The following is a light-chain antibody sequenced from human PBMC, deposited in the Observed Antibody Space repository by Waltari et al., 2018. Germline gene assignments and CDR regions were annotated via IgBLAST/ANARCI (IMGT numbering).Light chain of an antibody. J-gene: IGLJ3*02. CDR3: NSRDNTNLAVV. V-gene: IGLV3-19*01. CDR2: GQD. Sequence: SSELTQDPTVSVALGQTVSITCQGDIIRMYTVSWYQQKPGQAPILVHYGQDGPPSGIPDRFSGSTSGNTASLTITGTQAEDEADYYCNSRDNTNLAVVFGSGTKLTVL. CDR1: IIRMYT.